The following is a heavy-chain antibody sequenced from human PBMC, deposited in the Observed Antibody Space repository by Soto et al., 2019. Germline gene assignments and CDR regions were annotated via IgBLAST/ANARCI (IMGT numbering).Heavy chain of an antibody. CDR1: GFTFRSYW. CDR3: ARGIKYYYGMDV. J-gene: IGHJ6*02. Sequence: EVQLVESGGGLVQPGGSLRLACVASGFTFRSYWMHWVRQAPGKGLVWVSRINTDETRITYAESVKGRFTISRDNDKNTVYLQMNSPRAEDTAVYYCARGIKYYYGMDVWGQGTTVTVSS. V-gene: IGHV3-74*01. CDR2: INTDETRI.